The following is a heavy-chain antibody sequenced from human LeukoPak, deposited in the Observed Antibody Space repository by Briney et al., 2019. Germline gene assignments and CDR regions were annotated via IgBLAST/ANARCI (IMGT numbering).Heavy chain of an antibody. J-gene: IGHJ1*01. CDR1: GYTFTDFG. CDR3: ARAESMALYFLY. CDR2: VSTYNGDT. V-gene: IGHV1-18*01. D-gene: IGHD1-14*01. Sequence: ASVKVSCKASGYTFTDFGFIWVRQAPGQALEWMGWVSTYNGDTDYAKKFQDRVTMTTESYTQTTFMELRNLRSDDTAVYYCARAESMALYFLYWGQGTLVSVSS.